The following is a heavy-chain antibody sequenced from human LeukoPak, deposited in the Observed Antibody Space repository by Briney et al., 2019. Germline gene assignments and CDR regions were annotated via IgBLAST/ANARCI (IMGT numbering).Heavy chain of an antibody. CDR3: ARSPELTIFGVVPLYEYYYYMDV. Sequence: SETLSLTCAVYGWSFSGYYSSWIRQPPAKGLEWIGEIYHSGSTNYNPSLKSRVTISVDTSKNQFSLKLSSVTAADTAVYYCARSPELTIFGVVPLYEYYYYMDVWGKGTTVTVSS. CDR1: GWSFSGYY. CDR2: IYHSGST. V-gene: IGHV4-34*01. D-gene: IGHD3-3*01. J-gene: IGHJ6*03.